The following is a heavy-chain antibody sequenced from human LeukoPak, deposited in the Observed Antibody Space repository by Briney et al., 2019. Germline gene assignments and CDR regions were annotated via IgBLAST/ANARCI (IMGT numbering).Heavy chain of an antibody. CDR3: ARAPGVAEVGRLDL. V-gene: IGHV4-30-4*01. D-gene: IGHD7-27*01. Sequence: SETLSLTCTVSGGSISNGDSHWSWIRQPPGKGLEWIGYIFYSGNIYYNPSLKSRVTISMDTSKNQFSLKLSSVTAAGTAVYYCARAPGVAEVGRLDLWGRGTLVTVSS. CDR2: IFYSGNI. CDR1: GGSISNGDSH. J-gene: IGHJ2*01.